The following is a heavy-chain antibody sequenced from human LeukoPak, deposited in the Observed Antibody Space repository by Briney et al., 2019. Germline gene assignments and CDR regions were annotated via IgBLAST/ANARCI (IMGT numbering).Heavy chain of an antibody. Sequence: PGGSLRLSCAASGFTFSTYGMHWVRQAPGKGLEWVAVISYDGSNQYYADSVKGRFTISRDNSKSTLYLQMNSLRAEDTAVYYCAKYSGAWYGNYYFDYWGQGTLVTVSS. CDR1: GFTFSTYG. J-gene: IGHJ4*02. CDR3: AKYSGAWYGNYYFDY. V-gene: IGHV3-30*18. D-gene: IGHD6-19*01. CDR2: ISYDGSNQ.